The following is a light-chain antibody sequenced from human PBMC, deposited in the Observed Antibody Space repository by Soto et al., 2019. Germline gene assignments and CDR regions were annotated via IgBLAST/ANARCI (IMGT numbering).Light chain of an antibody. CDR1: PSISSSY. CDR2: GAS. Sequence: IVCTQSPGTLSLSPGERATLSCRASPSISSSYLAWYQQKPGQAPRLLIFGASARPTGIPARISGSGSGTEFTLTISSLRSEDFAVYFCQQYYNWPRTFGQGTKVDIK. CDR3: QQYYNWPRT. V-gene: IGKV3-15*01. J-gene: IGKJ1*01.